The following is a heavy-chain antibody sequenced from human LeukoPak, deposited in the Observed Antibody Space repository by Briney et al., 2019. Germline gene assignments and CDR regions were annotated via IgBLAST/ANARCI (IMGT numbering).Heavy chain of an antibody. CDR2: ISASGGST. Sequence: GGSLRLSCAASGFTFNTYAMSWVRQAPGKGLEWVSGISASGGSTYYADSVKGRFTISRDNSKNTLYLQMNSLRAEDTAVYYCASPELGDGYNQSHAFDIWGQGTMVTVSS. D-gene: IGHD5-24*01. V-gene: IGHV3-23*01. J-gene: IGHJ3*02. CDR3: ASPELGDGYNQSHAFDI. CDR1: GFTFNTYA.